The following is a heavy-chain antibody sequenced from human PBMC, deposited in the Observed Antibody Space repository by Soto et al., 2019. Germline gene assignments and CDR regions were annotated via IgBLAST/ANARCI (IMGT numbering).Heavy chain of an antibody. CDR1: GYTFTTYY. J-gene: IGHJ4*02. CDR3: AREGDGYNLGPSVDVDY. D-gene: IGHD5-12*01. CDR2: INPSGGRT. V-gene: IGHV1-46*01. Sequence: QVQLVQSGAEVKKPGASVKVSCKASGYTFTTYYMHWVRQAPGQGLEWMGVINPSGGRTSYAQKFQGRVTVNRETSPSTRYVELSSLGSEDTAVYYGAREGDGYNLGPSVDVDYWGEGSLFTVSS.